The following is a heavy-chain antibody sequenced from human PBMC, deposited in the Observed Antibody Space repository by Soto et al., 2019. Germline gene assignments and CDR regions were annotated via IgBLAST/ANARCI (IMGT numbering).Heavy chain of an antibody. J-gene: IGHJ6*02. D-gene: IGHD3-10*01. CDR1: GFTFSTFV. CDR3: AVHLGENYYTMDV. V-gene: IGHV3-23*01. CDR2: ITGSGKSA. Sequence: EVQLLESGGGWVQPGGSLRLSCAASGFTFSTFVMTWVRQVPGEGLEWISSITGSGKSAYYADSVEGRVTISRDNSKNTLYLQICSLGVDDTAVYHCAVHLGENYYTMDVWGQGTTVTVSS.